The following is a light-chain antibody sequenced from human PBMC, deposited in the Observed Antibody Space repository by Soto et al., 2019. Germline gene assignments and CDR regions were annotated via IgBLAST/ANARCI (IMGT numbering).Light chain of an antibody. Sequence: QSVLNQPASVSGSPGQSIAIFCTGTSTDVGSSNYVSWYQQHPGKAPKLMIFDVNNRPSGVSDRFSGSKSGNTASLTISGLQAEDEADYYCSSHTSSGTYVFGTGTKVTVL. V-gene: IGLV2-14*01. CDR2: DVN. CDR1: STDVGSSNY. CDR3: SSHTSSGTYV. J-gene: IGLJ1*01.